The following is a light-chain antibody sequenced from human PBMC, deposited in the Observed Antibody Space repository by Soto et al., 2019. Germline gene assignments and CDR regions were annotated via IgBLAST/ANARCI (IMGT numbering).Light chain of an antibody. CDR2: AAS. V-gene: IGKV1-12*01. CDR3: QQANSFPFT. CDR1: QSINTW. Sequence: DIQMTQSPSSVSASVGDRVTITCRASQSINTWLAWYQQKPGEAPKLLIYAASTLQSGVPSRFSGTGSGTDFTLTISSLKPEDFATYFCQQANSFPFTFGQGTKV. J-gene: IGKJ2*01.